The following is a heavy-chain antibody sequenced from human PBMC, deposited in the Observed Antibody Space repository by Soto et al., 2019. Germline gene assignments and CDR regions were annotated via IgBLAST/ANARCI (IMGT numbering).Heavy chain of an antibody. CDR1: GGSFSGYY. D-gene: IGHD2-15*01. CDR3: ARGGGGRVVVVAAIPGFDY. V-gene: IGHV4-34*01. J-gene: IGHJ4*02. CDR2: INHSGST. Sequence: SETLSLTCAVYGGSFSGYYWSWIRQPPGKGLEWIGEINHSGSTNYNPSLKSRVTISVDTSKNQFSLKLGSVTAADTAVYYCARGGGGRVVVVAAIPGFDYWGQGTLVTVSS.